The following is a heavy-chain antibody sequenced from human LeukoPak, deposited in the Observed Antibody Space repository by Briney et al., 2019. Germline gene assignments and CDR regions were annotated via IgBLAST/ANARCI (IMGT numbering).Heavy chain of an antibody. V-gene: IGHV3-20*04. D-gene: IGHD5-12*01. Sequence: PGGSRRLSCAASGFTFADYGMGWVRHRPGKGLEWVAGINFNGGDTVYADSVRGRFIISRDNARTSLYLQMNSLTADDTALYYCARGGRDIVATMRFWGQGTLVTVSS. CDR2: INFNGGDT. CDR3: ARGGRDIVATMRF. CDR1: GFTFADYG. J-gene: IGHJ4*02.